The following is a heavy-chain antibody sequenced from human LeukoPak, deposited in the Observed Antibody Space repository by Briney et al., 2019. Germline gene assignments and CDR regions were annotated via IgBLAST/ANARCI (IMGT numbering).Heavy chain of an antibody. Sequence: GGSLSLSCAASGFTFINYWMSWVRQAPGKGLEWVANIKHDGSDKYYVDSVKGRFTISRDNAKNSLYLQMNTLRAEDTAVYYCATDRDCTGGNCYLHFDNWGQGTLVSVSS. CDR1: GFTFINYW. CDR2: IKHDGSDK. D-gene: IGHD2-15*01. J-gene: IGHJ4*02. CDR3: ATDRDCTGGNCYLHFDN. V-gene: IGHV3-7*01.